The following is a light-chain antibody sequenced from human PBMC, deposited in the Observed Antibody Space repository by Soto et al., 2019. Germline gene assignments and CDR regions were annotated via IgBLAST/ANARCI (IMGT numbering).Light chain of an antibody. Sequence: QSALTQPASVSGSPRQSITISCTGPSSDFGSYDFVSWYQHYPGKAPKLVTFDVTHRPPGISDRFSGSKSANTASLTISGLQAEDEAIYYCSSYTTRSTLVFGGGTKLTVL. CDR2: DVT. V-gene: IGLV2-14*01. CDR1: SSDFGSYDF. J-gene: IGLJ2*01. CDR3: SSYTTRSTLV.